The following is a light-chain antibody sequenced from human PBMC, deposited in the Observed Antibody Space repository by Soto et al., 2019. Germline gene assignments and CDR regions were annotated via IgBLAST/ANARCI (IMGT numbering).Light chain of an antibody. CDR3: TSYTRSSTPL. J-gene: IGLJ3*02. V-gene: IGLV2-14*01. Sequence: QSALTQPASVSGSPGQSITISCTGTSSDVGGYNYVSWYQQHPGKAPKLMIYDVTNRPSGVSNRFSGSKSGNTASLTISGLQAEDEADYYCTSYTRSSTPLFGGGTKLTVL. CDR2: DVT. CDR1: SSDVGGYNY.